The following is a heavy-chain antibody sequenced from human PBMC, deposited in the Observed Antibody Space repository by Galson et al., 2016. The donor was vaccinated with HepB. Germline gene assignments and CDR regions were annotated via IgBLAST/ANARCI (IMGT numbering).Heavy chain of an antibody. CDR3: VSPGAETGFSGYYGMDV. CDR1: GFTFSSYN. CDR2: ISSRSTTI. J-gene: IGHJ6*02. Sequence: SLRLSCAASGFTFSSYNMNWVRQAPGKGLEWISFISSRSTTIYYADSVKGRFTISRDNAENSLYLHMNSLRAEDTAVYYCVSPGAETGFSGYYGMDVWGQGTTVIVSS. V-gene: IGHV3-48*03. D-gene: IGHD6-19*01.